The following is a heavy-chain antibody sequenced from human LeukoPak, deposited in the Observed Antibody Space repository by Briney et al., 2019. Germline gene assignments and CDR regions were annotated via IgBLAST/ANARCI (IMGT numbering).Heavy chain of an antibody. CDR3: ARIVYGGIMVRGRNYYYMDV. V-gene: IGHV4-39*07. J-gene: IGHJ6*03. Sequence: SETLSLTCTVSGGSISSSGYYWGWIRQPPGKGLEWIGSIYHSGSTYYNPSLKSRVTISVDTSKNQFSLKLSSVTAADTAVYYCARIVYGGIMVRGRNYYYMDVWGKGTTVTVSS. CDR1: GGSISSSGYY. D-gene: IGHD3-10*01. CDR2: IYHSGST.